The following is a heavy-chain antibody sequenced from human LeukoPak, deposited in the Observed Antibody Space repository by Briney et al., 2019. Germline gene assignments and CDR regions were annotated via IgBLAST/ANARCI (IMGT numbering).Heavy chain of an antibody. CDR2: INTDGTTT. Sequence: SGGSLRLSCAASGFTFSSYWMHWVRQAPGKGLMWVSRINTDGTTTNYADSVKGRFTISRDNAKNTVYLQMNSLRAEDTAVYYCARGKYGGYFIDYWGQGTLVTVSS. D-gene: IGHD5-12*01. V-gene: IGHV3-74*01. J-gene: IGHJ4*02. CDR3: ARGKYGGYFIDY. CDR1: GFTFSSYW.